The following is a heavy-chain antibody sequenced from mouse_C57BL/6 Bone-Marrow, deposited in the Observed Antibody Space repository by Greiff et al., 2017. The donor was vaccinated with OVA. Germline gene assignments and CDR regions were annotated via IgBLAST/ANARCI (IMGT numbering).Heavy chain of an antibody. J-gene: IGHJ4*01. D-gene: IGHD2-1*01. Sequence: QVQLKQSGPGLVQPSQSLSITCTVSGFSLTSYGVHWVRQSPGKGLEWLGVIWSGGCTDYNAAFISRLSISKYNSKSQVFFKMNSLQADDTAIYYCARFYGKGAMDYWGQGTSVTVSS. V-gene: IGHV2-2*01. CDR3: ARFYGKGAMDY. CDR2: IWSGGCT. CDR1: GFSLTSYG.